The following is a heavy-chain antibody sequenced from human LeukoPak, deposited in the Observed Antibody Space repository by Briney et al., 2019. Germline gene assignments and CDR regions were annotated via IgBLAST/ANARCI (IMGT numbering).Heavy chain of an antibody. D-gene: IGHD2-15*01. V-gene: IGHV3-30*03. CDR1: GFTFSSYG. CDR3: ATLVGY. J-gene: IGHJ4*02. Sequence: GGPLRLSCAASGFTFSSYGMHWVRQAPGKGLEWVAVISYDGSNKYYADSVKGRFTISRDNSKNTLYLQMNSLRAEDTAVYYCATLVGYWGQGTLVTVSS. CDR2: ISYDGSNK.